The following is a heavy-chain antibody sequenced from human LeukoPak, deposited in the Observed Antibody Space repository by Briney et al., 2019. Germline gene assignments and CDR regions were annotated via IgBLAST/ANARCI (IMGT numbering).Heavy chain of an antibody. V-gene: IGHV3-23*01. D-gene: IGHD2-2*01. CDR2: ISGSGGST. CDR1: GITLSNYG. J-gene: IGHJ4*02. CDR3: ARGGVVVPAASDY. Sequence: GGSLRLSCAVSGITLSNYGMSWVRQAPGKGLEWVAGISGSGGSTNYADSVKGRFTISRDNPKNTLYLQMNSLRVEDTAVYYCARGGVVVPAASDYWGQGTLVTVSS.